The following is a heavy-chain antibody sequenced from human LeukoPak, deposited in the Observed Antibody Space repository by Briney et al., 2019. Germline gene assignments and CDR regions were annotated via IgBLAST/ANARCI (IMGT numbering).Heavy chain of an antibody. CDR1: GFTFSSYA. CDR3: AKDLGYSSGFGFDY. D-gene: IGHD6-19*01. CDR2: ISGSGGST. Sequence: GGSLRLSYAASGFTFSSYAMSWVRQAPGKGLEWVSAISGSGGSTYYADSVKGRFTISRDNSKNTLYLQMNSLRAEDTAVYYCAKDLGYSSGFGFDYWGQGTLVTVSS. J-gene: IGHJ4*02. V-gene: IGHV3-23*01.